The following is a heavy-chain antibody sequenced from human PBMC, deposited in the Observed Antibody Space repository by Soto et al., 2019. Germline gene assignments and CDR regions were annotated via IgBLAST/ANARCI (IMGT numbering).Heavy chain of an antibody. V-gene: IGHV3-30-3*01. D-gene: IGHD4-17*01. J-gene: IGHJ4*02. Sequence: GGSLRLSCAASGFTFSSYAMHWVRQAPGKGLEWVAVISYDGINKYYADSVKGRFTISRDNSKNTLYLQMNSLRAEDTAVYYCARGGTTLVTPNGLDYWGQGTLVTVSS. CDR2: ISYDGINK. CDR1: GFTFSSYA. CDR3: ARGGTTLVTPNGLDY.